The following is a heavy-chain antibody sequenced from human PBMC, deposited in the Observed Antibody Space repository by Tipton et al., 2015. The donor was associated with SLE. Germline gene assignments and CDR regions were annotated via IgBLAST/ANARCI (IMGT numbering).Heavy chain of an antibody. CDR1: GYFISSGCY. Sequence: TLSLTCAVSGYFISSGCYWGWIRQPPGKGLEWIGIDYHSGSTYYNPTLESRVTISIDTSKNHFSLKLTSVTAADTAVYFCARDRSSVSDWGQGTQVIVSP. CDR2: DYHSGST. D-gene: IGHD5/OR15-5a*01. J-gene: IGHJ4*02. V-gene: IGHV4-38-2*02. CDR3: ARDRSSVSD.